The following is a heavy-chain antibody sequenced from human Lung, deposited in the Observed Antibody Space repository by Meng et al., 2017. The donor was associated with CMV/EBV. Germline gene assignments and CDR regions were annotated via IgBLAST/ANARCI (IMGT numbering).Heavy chain of an antibody. D-gene: IGHD1-26*01. CDR1: GYTFTNYF. CDR2: INTGSGST. Sequence: SXXVSXXASGYTFTNYFMHWVRQGPGQGLEWMGVINTGSGSTNYAQKFQGRVSMTRDTSTSTVYMEVSSLRSEDTAVYFCARDSSGSYYGAFDIWGRGTXVTVAS. CDR3: ARDSSGSYYGAFDI. V-gene: IGHV1-46*01. J-gene: IGHJ3*02.